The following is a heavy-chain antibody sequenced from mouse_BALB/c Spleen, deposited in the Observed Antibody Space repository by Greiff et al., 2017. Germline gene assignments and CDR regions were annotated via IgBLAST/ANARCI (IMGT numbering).Heavy chain of an antibody. CDR3: ARGGSGGAMDY. D-gene: IGHD3-2*02. V-gene: IGHV1-4*01. J-gene: IGHJ4*01. CDR1: GYTFTSYT. CDR2: INPSSGYT. Sequence: VKLMESGAELARPGASVKMSCKASGYTFTSYTMHWVKQRPGQGLEWIGYINPSSGYTNYNQKFKDKATLTADKSSSTAYMQLSSLTSEDSAVYYCARGGSGGAMDYWGQGTSVTVSS.